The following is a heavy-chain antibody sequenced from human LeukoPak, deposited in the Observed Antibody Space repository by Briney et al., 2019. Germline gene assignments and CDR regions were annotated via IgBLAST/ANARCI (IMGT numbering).Heavy chain of an antibody. CDR2: IYYSGST. V-gene: IGHV4-38-2*01. J-gene: IGHJ4*02. Sequence: PSETLSLTCAVSGYSISSGYYWGWIRQPPGKGLEWIGSIYYSGSTYYNPSLKSRVTISVDTSKNQFSLKLSSVTAADTAVYYCARLQFGAYYDSSGFDYWGQGTLVTVSS. D-gene: IGHD3-22*01. CDR1: GYSISSGYY. CDR3: ARLQFGAYYDSSGFDY.